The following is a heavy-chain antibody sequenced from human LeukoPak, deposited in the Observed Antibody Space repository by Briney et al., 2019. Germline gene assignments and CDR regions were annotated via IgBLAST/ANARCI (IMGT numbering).Heavy chain of an antibody. D-gene: IGHD3-22*01. Sequence: SETLSLTCAVYGGSFSGYYWSWIRQPPGKGLEWIGEINHSGSTNYNPSLKSRVTISVDTSKNQFSLKLSSVTAADTAVYYCARMIGMAASSWGQGTLVTVSS. J-gene: IGHJ5*02. CDR2: INHSGST. V-gene: IGHV4-34*01. CDR1: GGSFSGYY. CDR3: ARMIGMAASS.